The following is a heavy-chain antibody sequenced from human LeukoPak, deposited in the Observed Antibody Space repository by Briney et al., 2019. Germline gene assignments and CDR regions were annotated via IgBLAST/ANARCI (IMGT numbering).Heavy chain of an antibody. J-gene: IGHJ4*02. CDR1: GGSFSGYY. D-gene: IGHD6-19*01. Sequence: SETLSLTCAVYGGSFSGYYWSWIRQPPGKGLEWIGEINHSGSTNYNPSLKSRVTISVDTSKNQFSLKLSSVTAADTAVYYCARVLGSGWYIFDYWGQGTLVTVSS. CDR3: ARVLGSGWYIFDY. CDR2: INHSGST. V-gene: IGHV4-34*01.